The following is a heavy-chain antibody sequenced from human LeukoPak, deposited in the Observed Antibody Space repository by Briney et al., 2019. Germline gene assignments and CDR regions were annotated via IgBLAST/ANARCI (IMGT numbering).Heavy chain of an antibody. D-gene: IGHD2-15*01. V-gene: IGHV3-53*01. J-gene: IGHJ4*02. CDR3: ARRAGPYSHPYDY. Sequence: GGSLRLSCTVSGFTVSSNSMSWVRQAPGKGLEWGSFIYRDNTHYSDSVKGRFTISRDNSKNTLYLQMNSLRAEDTAVYYCARRAGPYSHPYDYWGQGTLVTVSS. CDR1: GFTVSSNS. CDR2: IYRDNT.